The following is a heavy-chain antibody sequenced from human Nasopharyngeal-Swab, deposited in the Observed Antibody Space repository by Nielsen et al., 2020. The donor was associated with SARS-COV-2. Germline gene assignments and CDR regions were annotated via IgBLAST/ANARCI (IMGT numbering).Heavy chain of an antibody. CDR2: IYPRDSAT. V-gene: IGHV5-51*01. CDR3: VRPEGVATSFKYYFQYGMDV. CDR1: GYSFTSYW. J-gene: IGHJ6*02. D-gene: IGHD5-12*01. Sequence: GESLKISCKGSGYSFTSYWIAWVRQMPGKGLEWLGIIYPRDSATRYSPSFHGQVTISADKSISTAYLQWSSLKASDTAMYYCVRPEGVATSFKYYFQYGMDVWGQGTMVTVPS.